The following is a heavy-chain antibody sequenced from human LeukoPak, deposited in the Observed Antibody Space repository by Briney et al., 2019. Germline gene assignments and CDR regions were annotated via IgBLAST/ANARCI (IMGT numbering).Heavy chain of an antibody. J-gene: IGHJ4*02. CDR3: ARDPRTMVRGYASGFDY. D-gene: IGHD3-10*01. CDR1: GFTFSSYA. CDR2: ISGSGGST. Sequence: PGGSLRLSCAASGFTFSSYAMSWVRQAPGKGLEWVSAISGSGGSTYYADSVKGRFTISKDNSKNTLYLQMNSLRAEDTAVYYCARDPRTMVRGYASGFDYWGQGTLVTVSS. V-gene: IGHV3-23*01.